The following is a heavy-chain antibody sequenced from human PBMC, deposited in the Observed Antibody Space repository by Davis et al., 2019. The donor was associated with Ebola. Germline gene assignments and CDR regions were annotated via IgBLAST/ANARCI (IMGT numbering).Heavy chain of an antibody. Sequence: AASVKVSCKASGYTFTDYYLHWVRQAPGQGLEWMGWISAYNGNTNYAQKLQGRVTMTTDTSTSTAYMELRSLRSDDTAVYYCARFYYDSSGYQLTHFDYWGQGTLVTVSS. CDR2: ISAYNGNT. CDR3: ARFYYDSSGYQLTHFDY. CDR1: GYTFTDYY. V-gene: IGHV1-18*04. J-gene: IGHJ4*02. D-gene: IGHD3-22*01.